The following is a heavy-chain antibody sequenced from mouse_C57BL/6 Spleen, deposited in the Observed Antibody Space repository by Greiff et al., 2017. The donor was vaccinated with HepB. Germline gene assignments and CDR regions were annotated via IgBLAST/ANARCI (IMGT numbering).Heavy chain of an antibody. J-gene: IGHJ3*01. CDR3: TMYYGSSSFAY. V-gene: IGHV5-9-1*02. Sequence: EVKLMESGEGLVKPGGSLKLSCAASGFTFSSYAMSWVRQTPEKRLEWVAYISSGGDYIYYADTVKGRFTISRDNARNTLYLQMSSLKSEDTAMYYCTMYYGSSSFAYWGQGTLVTVSA. CDR1: GFTFSSYA. D-gene: IGHD1-1*01. CDR2: ISSGGDYI.